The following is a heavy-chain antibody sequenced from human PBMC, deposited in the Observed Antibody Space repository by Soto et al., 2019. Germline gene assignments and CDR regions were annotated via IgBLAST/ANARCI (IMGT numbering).Heavy chain of an antibody. CDR2: IYYSGST. CDR1: GGSISSGGYY. V-gene: IGHV4-30-4*08. CDR3: ARVSGFWSGYPFRHWFDP. J-gene: IGHJ5*02. Sequence: PSETLSLTCTVSGGSISSGGYYWSWIRQHPGKGLEWIGYIYYSGSTYYNPSLKSRVTISVDTSKNQFSLKLSSVTAADTAVYYCARVSGFWSGYPFRHWFDPWGQGTLVTVSS. D-gene: IGHD3-3*01.